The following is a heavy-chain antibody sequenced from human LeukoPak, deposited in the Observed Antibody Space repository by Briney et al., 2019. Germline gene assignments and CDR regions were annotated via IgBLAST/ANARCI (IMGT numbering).Heavy chain of an antibody. Sequence: ASVKVSCEASGGTFSSYAISWVRQAPGQGLGWMGGIIPIFGTANYAQKFQGRVTITTDESTSTAYMELSSLRSEDTAVYYCARAGGYYPTNWFDPWGQGTLVTVSS. CDR2: IIPIFGTA. J-gene: IGHJ5*02. V-gene: IGHV1-69*05. CDR1: GGTFSSYA. D-gene: IGHD3-22*01. CDR3: ARAGGYYPTNWFDP.